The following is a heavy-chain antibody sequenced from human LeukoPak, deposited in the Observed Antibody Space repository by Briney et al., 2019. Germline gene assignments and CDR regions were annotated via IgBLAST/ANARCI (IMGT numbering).Heavy chain of an antibody. V-gene: IGHV1-18*01. J-gene: IGHJ4*02. D-gene: IGHD4-17*01. CDR2: ISAYNGNT. CDR3: ARALYGEIDGY. Sequence: GAPVKVSCKASGYTFTSDGISWVRQAPGQGLEWMGWISAYNGNTNYAQKIQGRVTMTTDTSASTAYMELRSLRSDDTAVYYCARALYGEIDGYWGQGTLVTVSS. CDR1: GYTFTSDG.